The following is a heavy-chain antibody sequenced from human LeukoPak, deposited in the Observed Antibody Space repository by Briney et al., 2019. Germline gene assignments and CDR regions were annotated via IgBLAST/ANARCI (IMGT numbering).Heavy chain of an antibody. D-gene: IGHD6-13*01. CDR3: ARESIAAELVY. CDR1: GGSISSYY. J-gene: IGHJ4*02. Sequence: SETLSLTCTVSGGSISSYYWSWIRQPPGKGLEWIGYIYYSGSTNYNPSLKSRVNISVDTSKNQFSLKLSSVTAADTAVYYCARESIAAELVYWGQGTLVTVSS. CDR2: IYYSGST. V-gene: IGHV4-59*01.